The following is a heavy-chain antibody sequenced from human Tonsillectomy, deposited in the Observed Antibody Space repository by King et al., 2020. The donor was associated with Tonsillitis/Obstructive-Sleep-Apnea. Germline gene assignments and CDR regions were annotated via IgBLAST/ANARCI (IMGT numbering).Heavy chain of an antibody. J-gene: IGHJ6*03. V-gene: IGHV4-59*01. CDR1: GGSISSYY. D-gene: IGHD6-13*01. CDR3: ARQIAAAGIYYYYYMDV. Sequence: VQLQESGPGLVKPSETLSLTCTVSGGSISSYYWSWLRQPPGKGLEWIGYIYYSGSTNYNPSLKSRVTISVDTSKNQFSLKLSSVTAADTAVYYCARQIAAAGIYYYYYMDVWGKGTTVTVSS. CDR2: IYYSGST.